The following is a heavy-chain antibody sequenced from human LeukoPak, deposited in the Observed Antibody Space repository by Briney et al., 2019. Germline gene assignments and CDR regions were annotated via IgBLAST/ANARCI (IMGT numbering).Heavy chain of an antibody. CDR3: ARDTREDYGMDV. CDR2: IYYSGST. V-gene: IGHV4-59*01. CDR1: GGSISSYY. Sequence: SETLSLTCTVSGGSISSYYWSWIRQPPGKGLEWIGYIYYSGSTNYNPSLKSRVTISVDTSKNQFSLKLSSMTAADTAVYYCARDTREDYGMDVWGQGTTVTVSS. J-gene: IGHJ6*02.